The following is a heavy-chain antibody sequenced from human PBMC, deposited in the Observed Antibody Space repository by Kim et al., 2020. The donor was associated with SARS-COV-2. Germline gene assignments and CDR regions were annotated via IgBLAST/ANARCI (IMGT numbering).Heavy chain of an antibody. V-gene: IGHV3-23*01. CDR1: GFTFRNYA. CDR3: AKDLGLPAAGAEFDF. CDR2: LSGGVT. J-gene: IGHJ4*02. D-gene: IGHD6-13*01. Sequence: GGSLRLSCAASGFTFRNYAMCWVHQAPGKGLEWVSALSGGVTYYADSVKGRFTISRDNSMNTLYLEMNSLRPEDTAMYYCAKDLGLPAAGAEFDFWGQGT.